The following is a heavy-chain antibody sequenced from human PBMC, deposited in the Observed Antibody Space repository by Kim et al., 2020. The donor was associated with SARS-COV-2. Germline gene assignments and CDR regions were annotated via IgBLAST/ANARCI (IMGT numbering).Heavy chain of an antibody. CDR2: ISSSSSYT. CDR1: GFTFSDYY. D-gene: IGHD3-10*01. V-gene: IGHV3-11*06. Sequence: GGSLRLSCAASGFTFSDYYMSWIRQAPGKGLEWVSYISSSSSYTNYADSVKGRFTISRDNAKNSLYLQMNSLRAEDTAVYYCARAGYMVRGVLSYWGQGTLVTVSS. J-gene: IGHJ4*02. CDR3: ARAGYMVRGVLSY.